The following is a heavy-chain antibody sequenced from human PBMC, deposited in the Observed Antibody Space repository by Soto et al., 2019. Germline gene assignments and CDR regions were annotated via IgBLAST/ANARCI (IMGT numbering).Heavy chain of an antibody. J-gene: IGHJ4*02. CDR3: VRRPLE. V-gene: IGHV1-2*06. CDR1: GYIFTGYY. Sequence: ASVKVSCKASGYIFTGYYLHWVRQAPGQGLEYMGRIYPESGATDYSQNFQGRVTLTRDTAIDTAYMEVRGLTFDDTAIYYCVRRPLEWGQGTQVTVSS. CDR2: IYPESGAT.